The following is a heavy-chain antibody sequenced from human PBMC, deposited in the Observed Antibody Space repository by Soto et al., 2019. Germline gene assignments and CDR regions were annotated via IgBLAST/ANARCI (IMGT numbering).Heavy chain of an antibody. CDR2: ISGSGTST. CDR3: AKDLCAYSSGSCYFGN. D-gene: IGHD6-19*01. J-gene: IGHJ4*02. CDR1: GFTFSNYV. V-gene: IGHV3-23*01. Sequence: GGSLRLSCAASGFTFSNYVMSCVRQAPGKGLEWVSTISGSGTSTYYSDSVKGRFTISRDNSKNTLYLQMNSLRAEDTAVYYCAKDLCAYSSGSCYFGNWGQGTLVTVSS.